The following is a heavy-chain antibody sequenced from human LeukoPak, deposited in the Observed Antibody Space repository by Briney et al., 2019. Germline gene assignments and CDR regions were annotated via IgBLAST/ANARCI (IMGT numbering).Heavy chain of an antibody. V-gene: IGHV3-74*03. CDR1: GFTFSGYW. Sequence: GGSLRLSCAASGFTFSGYWMHWVRQAPGKGLVWVSHINAGGSTTMYADSVKGRFTISRDNAKNTLYLQMNSLRAEDTAVYYCANKPAGFDPWGQGTLVTVSS. CDR3: ANKPAGFDP. CDR2: INAGGSTT. D-gene: IGHD1-14*01. J-gene: IGHJ5*02.